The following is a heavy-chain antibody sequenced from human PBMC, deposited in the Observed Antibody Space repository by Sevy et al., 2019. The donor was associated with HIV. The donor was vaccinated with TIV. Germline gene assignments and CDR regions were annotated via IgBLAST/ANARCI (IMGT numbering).Heavy chain of an antibody. CDR2: IKHDGSEQ. D-gene: IGHD3-10*01. V-gene: IGHV3-7*01. Sequence: GGSLRLSCEVSGFNFRSYWMSWVRQAPGKGLEWVANIKHDGSEQYYLDSVKGRFTVSRDNGKNSLYLQMTSLRVDDAAVHYCARERQEEDKSGAKFDYWGRGTLVTVSS. CDR3: ARERQEEDKSGAKFDY. J-gene: IGHJ4*02. CDR1: GFNFRSYW.